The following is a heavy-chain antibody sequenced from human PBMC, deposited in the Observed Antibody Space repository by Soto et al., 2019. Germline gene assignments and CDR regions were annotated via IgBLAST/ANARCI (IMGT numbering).Heavy chain of an antibody. D-gene: IGHD6-19*01. CDR2: ISAYNGNT. CDR1: GYTFTNFG. J-gene: IGHJ4*02. Sequence: QVQLVQSGAEVKKPGASVKVSCKASGYTFTNFGVTWVRQAPGQGLEWMGWISAYNGNTNYAQKLQDRVTMTKDTSTSTAYMELTSLTSDDTAVYFCGRGGAVPGNPPFDDWGQGTLVTVSS. V-gene: IGHV1-18*01. CDR3: GRGGAVPGNPPFDD.